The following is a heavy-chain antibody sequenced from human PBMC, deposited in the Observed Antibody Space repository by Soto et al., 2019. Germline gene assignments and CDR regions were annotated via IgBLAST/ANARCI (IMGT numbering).Heavy chain of an antibody. J-gene: IGHJ4*02. CDR3: AKELWFGESLFDY. D-gene: IGHD3-10*01. Sequence: ESGGGVVQPGRSLRLSCAASGFTFSSYGMHWVRQAPGKGLEWVAVISYDGSNKYYADSVKGRFTISRDNSKNTLYLQMNSLRAEDTAVYYCAKELWFGESLFDYWGQGTLVTVSS. CDR2: ISYDGSNK. CDR1: GFTFSSYG. V-gene: IGHV3-30*18.